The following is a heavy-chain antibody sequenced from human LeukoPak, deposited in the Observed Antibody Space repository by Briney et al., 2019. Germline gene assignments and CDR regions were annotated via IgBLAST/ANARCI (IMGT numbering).Heavy chain of an antibody. CDR1: GFTFSTYW. Sequence: GGSLRLSCAASGFTFSTYWMHWVRQAPEKGLVWVSRINSDGSSTICADSVKGRFTISRDNAKNTLYLQMNSLSAEDTAVYYCARGAPARYFGAFDIWGRGTMVTVSS. J-gene: IGHJ3*02. V-gene: IGHV3-74*01. CDR3: ARGAPARYFGAFDI. D-gene: IGHD3-9*01. CDR2: INSDGSST.